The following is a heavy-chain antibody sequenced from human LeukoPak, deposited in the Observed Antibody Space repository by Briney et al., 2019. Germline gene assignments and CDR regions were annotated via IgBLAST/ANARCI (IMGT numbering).Heavy chain of an antibody. J-gene: IGHJ5*02. Sequence: GGSLRLSCAASGFTFSRYWMSWLRQAPGKGLEWVANINEDGSEKYYVDSVKGRFSISRDNAKNSLYLQMNSLRAEDTAVYYCARDLAAAGPGAWFDPWGQGTLVTVSS. CDR1: GFTFSRYW. CDR3: ARDLAAAGPGAWFDP. D-gene: IGHD6-13*01. CDR2: INEDGSEK. V-gene: IGHV3-7*01.